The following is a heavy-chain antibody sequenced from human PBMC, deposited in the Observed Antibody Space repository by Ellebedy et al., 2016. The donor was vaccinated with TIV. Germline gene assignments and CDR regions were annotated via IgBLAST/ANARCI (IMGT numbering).Heavy chain of an antibody. CDR3: ATRGHSIGWFAD. Sequence: PGGSLRLSCATSGFIFSDYAISRVRQPPGKGLEWVSTISGRGESTFAADSVKGRFTISRDFSKRTVYPQMNILRVEDTAVYFCATRGHSIGWFADWGQGTLVTVSS. CDR1: GFIFSDYA. J-gene: IGHJ5*02. D-gene: IGHD3-22*01. CDR2: ISGRGEST. V-gene: IGHV3-23*01.